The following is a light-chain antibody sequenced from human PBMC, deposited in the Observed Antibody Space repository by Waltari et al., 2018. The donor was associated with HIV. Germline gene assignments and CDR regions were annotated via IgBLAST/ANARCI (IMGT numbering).Light chain of an antibody. CDR2: QDS. Sequence: SYELTQPPSVSVSLGQTASITCSGAKLGDKYACWYQQKPGQSPVPVIYQDSKRPSGIPDRFSGSNSGNTATLTISGTQAMDEADYYCQAWDSSTSHVVFGGGTKLTVL. CDR3: QAWDSSTSHVV. V-gene: IGLV3-1*01. CDR1: KLGDKY. J-gene: IGLJ2*01.